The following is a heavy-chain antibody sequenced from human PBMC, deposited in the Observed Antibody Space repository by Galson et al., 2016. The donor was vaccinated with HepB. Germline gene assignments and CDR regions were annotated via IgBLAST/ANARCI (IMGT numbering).Heavy chain of an antibody. J-gene: IGHJ3*02. CDR3: ARIGAATGGFDI. V-gene: IGHV3-74*03. Sequence: SLRLSCAASGFPFSSYWMHWVRQAPGKGLVWVSRIKSDGSSTMYADSVKGRFTISRDNAKNTLYLQINSLRAEDTAMYYCARIGAATGGFDIWGQGTMVTVSS. D-gene: IGHD2-15*01. CDR1: GFPFSSYW. CDR2: IKSDGSST.